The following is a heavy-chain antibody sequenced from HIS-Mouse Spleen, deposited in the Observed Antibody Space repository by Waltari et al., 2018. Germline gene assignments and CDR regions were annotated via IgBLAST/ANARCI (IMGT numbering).Heavy chain of an antibody. J-gene: IGHJ2*01. CDR2: IYYSGGT. D-gene: IGHD6-13*01. CDR3: AREIPYSSSWYDWYFDL. V-gene: IGHV4-39*07. Sequence: QLQLQESGPGLVKPSETLSLTCTVSGGSISSSSYYWGWIRQPPGKGLEWIGSIYYSGGTYYTPSHKSRVTISVDTSKNQFSLKLSSVTAVDTAVYYCAREIPYSSSWYDWYFDLWGRGTLVTVSS. CDR1: GGSISSSSYY.